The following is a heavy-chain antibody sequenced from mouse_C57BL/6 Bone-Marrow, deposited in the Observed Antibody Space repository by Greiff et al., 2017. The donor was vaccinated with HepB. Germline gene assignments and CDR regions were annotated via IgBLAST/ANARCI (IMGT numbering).Heavy chain of an antibody. Sequence: EVQRVESGEGLVKPGGSLKLSCAASGFTFSSYAMSWVRQTPEKRLEWVAYISSGGDYIYYADTVKGRFTISRDNARNTLYLQMSSLKSEDTAMYYCTRGHYDYPYYFDYWGQGTTLTVSS. CDR2: ISSGGDYI. CDR1: GFTFSSYA. V-gene: IGHV5-9-1*02. CDR3: TRGHYDYPYYFDY. J-gene: IGHJ2*01. D-gene: IGHD2-4*01.